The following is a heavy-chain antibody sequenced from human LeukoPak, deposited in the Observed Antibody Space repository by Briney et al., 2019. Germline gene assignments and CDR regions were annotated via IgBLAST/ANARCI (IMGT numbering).Heavy chain of an antibody. D-gene: IGHD3-10*01. V-gene: IGHV3-11*04. CDR3: ARDRIYYGSGSRFDY. J-gene: IGHJ4*02. Sequence: GGYLRLSCAASGFTFNDYYMCWIRQAPGKGLEWVSYISRSGTTIYYADSVKGRFTISRDNAKNSLFLQMNSLRAEDTAVYYCARDRIYYGSGSRFDYWGQGTLVTVSS. CDR2: ISRSGTTI. CDR1: GFTFNDYY.